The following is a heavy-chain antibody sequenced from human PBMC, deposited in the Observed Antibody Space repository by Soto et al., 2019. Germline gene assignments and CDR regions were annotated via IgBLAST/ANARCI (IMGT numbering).Heavy chain of an antibody. D-gene: IGHD1-1*01. CDR2: ISSSGSTI. V-gene: IGHV3-48*03. J-gene: IGHJ4*02. Sequence: PGGSLRLSCAASGFTFSSYEMHWVRQAPGKGLEWVSYISSSGSTIYYADSVKGRFTISRDNAKNSLYLQMNSLRAEDTAVYYCAGLQDNSYYFDYWGQGTLVTVSS. CDR3: AGLQDNSYYFDY. CDR1: GFTFSSYE.